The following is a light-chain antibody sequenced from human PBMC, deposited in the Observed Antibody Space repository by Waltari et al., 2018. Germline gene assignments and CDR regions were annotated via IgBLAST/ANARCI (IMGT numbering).Light chain of an antibody. CDR2: HAS. Sequence: EIVLTQSPGTVSLSPGDRATLSCLASQRVRIYLAWYQQKPGQAPRLLIYHASTRATGIPDRFRARGSGTDFSLTISRLEPEDFAVYYCQQYVESPATFGQGTKVEIK. CDR1: QRVRIY. CDR3: QQYVESPAT. J-gene: IGKJ1*01. V-gene: IGKV3-20*01.